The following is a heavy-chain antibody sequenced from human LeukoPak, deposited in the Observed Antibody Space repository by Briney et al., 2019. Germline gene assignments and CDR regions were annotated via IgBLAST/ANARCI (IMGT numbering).Heavy chain of an antibody. J-gene: IGHJ4*02. CDR2: ISSSGSTI. CDR1: GFTFSSYE. V-gene: IGHV3-48*03. CDR3: ARAMYYDILTGYYNPFDY. D-gene: IGHD3-9*01. Sequence: GGSLRLSCAASGFTFSSYEMNWVRQAPGKGLEWVSYISSSGSTIYYADSVKGRFTISRDNAKNSLYLQMNRLRAEDTAVYYCARAMYYDILTGYYNPFDYWGQGTLVTVS.